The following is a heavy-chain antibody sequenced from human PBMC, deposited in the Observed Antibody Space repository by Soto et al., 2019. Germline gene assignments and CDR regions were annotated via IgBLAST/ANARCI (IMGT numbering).Heavy chain of an antibody. J-gene: IGHJ4*02. V-gene: IGHV1-69*12. CDR3: AKSAPRGELLGLPDY. D-gene: IGHD1-7*01. Sequence: QVQLVQSGAEVKKPGSSVKVSCKASGGTFSSYAISWVRQAPGQGLEWMGGIIPIFGTANYAQKFQGRVTITADESTSTAYMELSSLRSDDTAVYYCAKSAPRGELLGLPDYWGQGTLVTVSS. CDR2: IIPIFGTA. CDR1: GGTFSSYA.